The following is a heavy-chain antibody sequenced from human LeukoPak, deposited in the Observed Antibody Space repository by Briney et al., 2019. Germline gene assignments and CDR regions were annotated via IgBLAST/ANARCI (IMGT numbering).Heavy chain of an antibody. CDR1: RFTFTNYW. D-gene: IGHD3-22*01. J-gene: IGHJ3*01. CDR3: ARGWVPSDITLK. Sequence: GGSLRLSCAASRFTFTNYWMHWVRQAPGKGLVWVSRINSDESDTNYADSVKGRFTISRDNARNTVYLQMNSLRAEDTAVYYCARGWVPSDITLKWGQGTMVTVSS. V-gene: IGHV3-74*01. CDR2: INSDESDT.